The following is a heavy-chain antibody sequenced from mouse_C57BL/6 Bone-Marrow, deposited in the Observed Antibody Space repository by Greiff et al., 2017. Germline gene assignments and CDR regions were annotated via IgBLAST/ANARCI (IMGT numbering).Heavy chain of an antibody. CDR2: IDTENGDT. J-gene: IGHJ2*01. D-gene: IGHD2-1*01. V-gene: IGHV14-4*01. CDR1: GFNIRDDY. Sequence: VQLQQSGAELVRPGASVKLSCTASGFNIRDDYMHWVKQRPEQGLEWIGWIDTENGDTEYAAKFQGKATITADTASNTAYLQLSSLTSEDTAVYYCTTRYGNFFDYWGQGTTLTVSS. CDR3: TTRYGNFFDY.